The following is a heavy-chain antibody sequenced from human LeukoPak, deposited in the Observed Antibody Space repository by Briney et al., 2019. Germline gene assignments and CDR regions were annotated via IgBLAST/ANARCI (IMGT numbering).Heavy chain of an antibody. CDR3: ARDVDATSGWFDP. J-gene: IGHJ5*02. V-gene: IGHV4-39*02. D-gene: IGHD2-15*01. Sequence: SETLSLTCSVSGGSISSSSYYWGWIRQPPEKGLEWIGSIYYTGGTYYSPSLKSRVTISIDTSKNQFSLKLSSVTAADTAVYYCARDVDATSGWFDPGAREPWSLSPQ. CDR2: IYYTGGT. CDR1: GGSISSSSYY.